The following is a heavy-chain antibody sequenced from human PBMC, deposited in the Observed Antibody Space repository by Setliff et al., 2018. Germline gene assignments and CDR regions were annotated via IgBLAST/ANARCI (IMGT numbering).Heavy chain of an antibody. CDR2: ISYDGSNK. D-gene: IGHD4-4*01. J-gene: IGHJ6*03. CDR1: GFTFSSYA. V-gene: IGHV3-30*04. Sequence: PGGSLRLSCAASGFTFSSYAMHWVRQAPGKGLEWVAVISYDGSNKYYADSVKGRFTISRDNSKNTLYLQMNSLRAEDTAVYYCARSTETFSGEDFYFFYYMDVWGKGTTVTVSS. CDR3: ARSTETFSGEDFYFFYYMDV.